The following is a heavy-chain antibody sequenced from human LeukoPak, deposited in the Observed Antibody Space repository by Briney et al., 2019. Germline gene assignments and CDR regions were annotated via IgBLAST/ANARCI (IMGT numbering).Heavy chain of an antibody. CDR1: GGSISSYY. CDR3: ARHHNPRHTYYYDSSGYPYFDY. V-gene: IGHV4-59*08. Sequence: SETLSLTCTVSGGSISSYYWSWIRQPPGQGLEWIGYIYYSGSTNYNPSLKSRVTISVDTSKNQFSLKLSPVTAADTAVYYCARHHNPRHTYYYDSSGYPYFDYWGQGTLVTVSS. J-gene: IGHJ4*02. CDR2: IYYSGST. D-gene: IGHD3-22*01.